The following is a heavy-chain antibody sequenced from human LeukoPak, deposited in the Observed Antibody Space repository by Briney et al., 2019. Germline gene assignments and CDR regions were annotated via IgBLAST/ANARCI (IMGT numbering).Heavy chain of an antibody. CDR1: GGTFSSYA. D-gene: IGHD3-22*01. CDR2: IIPILGTA. Sequence: ASVKVSCKASGGTFSSYAISWVRQAPGQGLEWMGGIIPILGTANYAQKFQGRVTITADESTSTAYMELSSLRSEDTAVYYCARGGGDSSGYYLDYWGQRTLVTVSS. J-gene: IGHJ4*02. V-gene: IGHV1-69*13. CDR3: ARGGGDSSGYYLDY.